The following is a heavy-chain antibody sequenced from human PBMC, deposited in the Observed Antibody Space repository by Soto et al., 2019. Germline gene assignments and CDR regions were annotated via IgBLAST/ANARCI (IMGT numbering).Heavy chain of an antibody. J-gene: IGHJ4*02. Sequence: ASVKVSCKASGYTFTSYGISWVRQAPGQGLEWMGWISAYNGNTNYAQKLQGRVTMTTDTSTSTAYMELRSLRSDDTAVYYCARDPGYYDSSGYSSLYFDYWGQGTLVTVSS. CDR3: ARDPGYYDSSGYSSLYFDY. CDR1: GYTFTSYG. V-gene: IGHV1-18*01. D-gene: IGHD3-22*01. CDR2: ISAYNGNT.